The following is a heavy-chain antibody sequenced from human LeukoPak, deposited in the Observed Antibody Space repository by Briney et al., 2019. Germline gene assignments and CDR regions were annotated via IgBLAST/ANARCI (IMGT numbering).Heavy chain of an antibody. CDR2: IGGDAVTT. CDR3: TKDDGTTAFWYFDL. V-gene: IGHV3-43*02. CDR1: GFIFSSYW. J-gene: IGHJ2*01. Sequence: PGGSLRLSCAASGFIFSSYWMNWVRQAPGKGLEWVSRIGGDAVTTFYADSVKGRFTISRDNSKNSLYLQMNSLTTEDTAFYYCTKDDGTTAFWYFDLWGRGTLVTVSS. D-gene: IGHD1-7*01.